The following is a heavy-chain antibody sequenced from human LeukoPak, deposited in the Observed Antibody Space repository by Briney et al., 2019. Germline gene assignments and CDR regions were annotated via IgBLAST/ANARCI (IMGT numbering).Heavy chain of an antibody. V-gene: IGHV3-33*01. J-gene: IGHJ3*02. CDR2: IRHDGNEE. CDR3: ARWGIIGHDAFDI. Sequence: PGRSLRLSCAASGFIFSKYGMHWVRQAPGRGLEWLALIRHDGNEEWYVDSVRGRFTISRDNSKNTVFLQMNSLRADDTAVYYCARWGIIGHDAFDIRGQGTMVTVSS. D-gene: IGHD2/OR15-2a*01. CDR1: GFIFSKYG.